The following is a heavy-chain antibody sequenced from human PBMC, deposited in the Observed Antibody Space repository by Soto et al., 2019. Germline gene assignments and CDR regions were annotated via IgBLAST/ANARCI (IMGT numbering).Heavy chain of an antibody. Sequence: EVQLLESGGGLVQPGGSLRLSCAASGFTFSSYAMSWVRQAPGKGLEWVSAISGSGGSTYYADSVKGRLTISRDNSMNTLYLEMNSLRAEDTAVYYCAKVGYCGGGSCTLRSYWFDPWGQGTLVTVSS. CDR1: GFTFSSYA. V-gene: IGHV3-23*01. J-gene: IGHJ5*02. CDR2: ISGSGGST. D-gene: IGHD2-15*01. CDR3: AKVGYCGGGSCTLRSYWFDP.